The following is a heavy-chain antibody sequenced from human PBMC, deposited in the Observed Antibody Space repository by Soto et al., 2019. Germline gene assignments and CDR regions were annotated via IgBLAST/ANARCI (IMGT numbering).Heavy chain of an antibody. CDR1: GFIFSNYA. J-gene: IGHJ4*02. V-gene: IGHV3-23*01. CDR3: ARDLIRGDDYEDPDY. D-gene: IGHD4-17*01. Sequence: EVQLLESGGGLVQPGGSLRLSCAASGFIFSNYAMFWFRQAPGKGLEWVSTIYAAGSGKYYAGSVKGRFTISRDNSRDTFVLQMDSLRAEDTAIYLCARDLIRGDDYEDPDYWGQGTLVTVSS. CDR2: IYAAGSGK.